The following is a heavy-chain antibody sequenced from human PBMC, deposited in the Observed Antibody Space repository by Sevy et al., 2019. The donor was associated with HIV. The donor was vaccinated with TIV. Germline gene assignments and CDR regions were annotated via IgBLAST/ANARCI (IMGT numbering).Heavy chain of an antibody. J-gene: IGHJ4*02. CDR3: ARQTNDYYDSSGYTYYFDY. D-gene: IGHD3-22*01. Sequence: SETLSLTCTVSGGSISSSSYYWGWIRQPPGKGLEWIGSIYYSGSTYYNPSLKSRVTISVGTSKNQFSLKLSSVTAADTAVYYCARQTNDYYDSSGYTYYFDYWGQGTLVTVSS. V-gene: IGHV4-39*01. CDR1: GGSISSSSYY. CDR2: IYYSGST.